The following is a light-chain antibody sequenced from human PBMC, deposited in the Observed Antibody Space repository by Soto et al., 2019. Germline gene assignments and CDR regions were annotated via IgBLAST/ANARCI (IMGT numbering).Light chain of an antibody. J-gene: IGKJ1*01. CDR1: QSISRQ. CDR3: RQYQSYWT. V-gene: IGKV1-5*03. CDR2: QAS. Sequence: DIPMTQSPSTLSASVGDRVSITCRASQSISRQLAWYQQKPGKAPNLLIYQASNLETGVPSRFTGSGSGTEFTLTISSLQPDDLATYYCRQYQSYWTFGQGTKVEVK.